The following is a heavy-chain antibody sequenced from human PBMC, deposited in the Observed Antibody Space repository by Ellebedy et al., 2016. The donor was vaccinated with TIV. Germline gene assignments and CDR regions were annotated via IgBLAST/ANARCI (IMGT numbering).Heavy chain of an antibody. V-gene: IGHV1-69*05. CDR2: IIPIFGTA. CDR1: GGTFSSYA. J-gene: IGHJ6*02. Sequence: SVKVSXKASGGTFSSYAISWVRQAPGQGLEWMGGIIPIFGTANYAQKFQGRVTMTRNTSISTAYMELSSLRSEDTAVYYCARGQVEDGMDVWGQGTTVTVSS. D-gene: IGHD1-1*01. CDR3: ARGQVEDGMDV.